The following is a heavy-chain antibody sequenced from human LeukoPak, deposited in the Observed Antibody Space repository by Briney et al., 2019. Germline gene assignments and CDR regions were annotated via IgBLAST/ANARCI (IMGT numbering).Heavy chain of an antibody. CDR2: ITGSSTDI. CDR3: AKSDVMDYYDSSGYNGTSAFDI. D-gene: IGHD3-22*01. V-gene: IGHV3-21*04. CDR1: GFTFSSYS. J-gene: IGHJ3*02. Sequence: GGSLRLSCAASGFTFSSYSMNWVRQAPGKGLEWVSSITGSSTDIYYADSVKGRFTISRDNSKNTLYLQMNSLRAEDTAVYYCAKSDVMDYYDSSGYNGTSAFDIWGQGTMVTVSS.